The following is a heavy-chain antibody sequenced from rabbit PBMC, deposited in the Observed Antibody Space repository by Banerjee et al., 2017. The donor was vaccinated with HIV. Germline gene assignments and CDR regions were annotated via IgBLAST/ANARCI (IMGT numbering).Heavy chain of an antibody. D-gene: IGHD6-1*01. V-gene: IGHV1S43*01. Sequence: QEQLEESGGGLVKPGGTLTLTCKASGIDFSSSYWMCWVRQAPGKGLELIACIYTGSGGTWYASWVNGRFTISRSTSLNTVDLKMTSLTAADTATYLCASSGVAGYDYTTTGYFKLWGPGTLVTVS. CDR3: ASSGVAGYDYTTTGYFKL. CDR1: GIDFSSSYW. J-gene: IGHJ4*01. CDR2: IYTGSGGT.